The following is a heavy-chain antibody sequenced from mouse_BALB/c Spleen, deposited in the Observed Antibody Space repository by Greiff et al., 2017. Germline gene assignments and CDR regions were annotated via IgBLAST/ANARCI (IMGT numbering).Heavy chain of an antibody. CDR2: IYPYNGGT. V-gene: IGHV1S29*02. CDR1: GYTFTDYN. Sequence: VQLKESGPELVKPGASVKISCKASGYTFTDYNMHWVKQSHGKSLEWIGYIYPYNGGTGYNQKFKSNATLTVDNSSSTAYMELRSLTSEDSAVYYCARGGDFDYWGQGTTLTVSS. J-gene: IGHJ2*01. CDR3: ARGGDFDY.